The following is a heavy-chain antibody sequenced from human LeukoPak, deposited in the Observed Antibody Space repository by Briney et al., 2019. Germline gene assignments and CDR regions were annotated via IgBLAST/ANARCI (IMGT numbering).Heavy chain of an antibody. D-gene: IGHD6-13*01. CDR2: ISTSSSYI. Sequence: GGSLRLSCAASGFTFSSYSMNWVRQAPGKGLEWVSSISTSSSYIYYADSVKGRFTISRDNAKNSLYLQMNSLRAEDTAVYYCARGSSSWYYFDYWGQGTLVTVSS. CDR1: GFTFSSYS. V-gene: IGHV3-21*01. CDR3: ARGSSSWYYFDY. J-gene: IGHJ4*02.